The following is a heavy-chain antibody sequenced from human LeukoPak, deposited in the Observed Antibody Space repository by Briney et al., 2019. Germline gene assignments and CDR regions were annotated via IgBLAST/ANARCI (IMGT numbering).Heavy chain of an antibody. D-gene: IGHD3-10*01. V-gene: IGHV3-48*01. CDR3: ARAPILWFGIVGPFDY. Sequence: GGSLRLSCAASGFTFSSYSMNWVRQAPGKGLEWVSYISSSSSTIYYADSVKGRFTISRDNAKNSLYLQMNSLRAEDTAVYYCARAPILWFGIVGPFDYWGQGTLVTVSS. CDR2: ISSSSSTI. CDR1: GFTFSSYS. J-gene: IGHJ4*02.